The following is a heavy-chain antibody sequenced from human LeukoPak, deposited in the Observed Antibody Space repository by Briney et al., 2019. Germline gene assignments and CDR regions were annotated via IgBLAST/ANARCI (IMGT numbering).Heavy chain of an antibody. CDR1: DDSISSGGYS. CDR3: TRDRGIMLTFGGVIAKGAHY. J-gene: IGHJ4*02. Sequence: SETLSLTCAISDDSISSGGYSWSWIRQPPGKGLEWIGYIHGSGSTYYNPSLKSRVTISVDTSKNQFSLKLNSVTAADTALYYCTRDRGIMLTFGGVIAKGAHYWGQGTLVTVSS. CDR2: IHGSGST. V-gene: IGHV4-30-4*07. D-gene: IGHD3-16*02.